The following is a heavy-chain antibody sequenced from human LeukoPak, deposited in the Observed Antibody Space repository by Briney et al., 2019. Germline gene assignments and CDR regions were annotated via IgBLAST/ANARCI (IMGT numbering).Heavy chain of an antibody. CDR1: GFSFTDAW. V-gene: IGHV3-15*04. D-gene: IGHD4-17*01. Sequence: GGSLRLSCVGSGFSFTDAWMSWVRQIPGKGLEWVGRIESKTDGETTDYATPVKDRFIISRDDSTNTLYLQMNSLKSEDTAVYYCAKHPPLYYGDRADLDYWGQGTLVTVSS. CDR2: IESKTDGETT. J-gene: IGHJ4*02. CDR3: AKHPPLYYGDRADLDY.